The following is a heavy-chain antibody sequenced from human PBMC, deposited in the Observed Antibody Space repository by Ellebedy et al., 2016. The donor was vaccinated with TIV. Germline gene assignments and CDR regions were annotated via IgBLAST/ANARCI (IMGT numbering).Heavy chain of an antibody. V-gene: IGHV1-69*13. Sequence: SVKVSXKASGGTFSSYAISWVRQAPGQGLEWMGGIIPIFGTANYAQKFQGRVTITADESTSTAYMELSSLRSEDTAVYYCADYDSSGRDAFDIWGQGTMVTVSS. D-gene: IGHD3-22*01. CDR1: GGTFSSYA. CDR3: ADYDSSGRDAFDI. CDR2: IIPIFGTA. J-gene: IGHJ3*02.